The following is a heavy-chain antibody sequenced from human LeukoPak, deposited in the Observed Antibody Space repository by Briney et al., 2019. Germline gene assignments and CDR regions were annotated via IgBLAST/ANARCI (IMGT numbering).Heavy chain of an antibody. Sequence: PGGSLRLSCAASGFTFSSHSMNWVRQTPGKGLEWVSPIGGRSSSFYYADSVKGRFTISRDNAKNSLYLQMNSLRAEDTAVYYCVRESGGTYYEAFDIWGQGTMVTVSS. J-gene: IGHJ3*02. CDR3: VRESGGTYYEAFDI. CDR1: GFTFSSHS. CDR2: IGGRSSSF. V-gene: IGHV3-21*01. D-gene: IGHD1-26*01.